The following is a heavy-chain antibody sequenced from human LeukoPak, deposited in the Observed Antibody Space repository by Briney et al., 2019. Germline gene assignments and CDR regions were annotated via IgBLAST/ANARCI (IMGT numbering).Heavy chain of an antibody. D-gene: IGHD2/OR15-2a*01. CDR2: IYTSGST. CDR1: GGSISSYY. J-gene: IGHJ5*02. Sequence: PSETLSLTCTVSGGSISSYYWSWSRQPAGKGLEWIARIYTSGSTNYNPSLKSRLTISVDTSKNQFSLKLSSVTAADTAVYYCARDTLSWFDPWGQGTLVTVSS. V-gene: IGHV4-4*07. CDR3: ARDTLSWFDP.